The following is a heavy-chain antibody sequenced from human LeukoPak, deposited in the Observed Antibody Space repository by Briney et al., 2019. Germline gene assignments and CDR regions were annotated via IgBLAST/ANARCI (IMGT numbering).Heavy chain of an antibody. CDR1: GGSISGYY. D-gene: IGHD6-19*01. CDR3: ARHRQWLGPFDS. V-gene: IGHV4-59*08. CDR2: VHYGGST. J-gene: IGHJ4*02. Sequence: SETLSLTCPVSGGSISGYYWSWIRQPPGRGLEWIGSVHYGGSTNYNPSFKSRVTTAVDTSKNQISLKVSSVTAADTAVYYCARHRQWLGPFDSWGQGTLVTVSS.